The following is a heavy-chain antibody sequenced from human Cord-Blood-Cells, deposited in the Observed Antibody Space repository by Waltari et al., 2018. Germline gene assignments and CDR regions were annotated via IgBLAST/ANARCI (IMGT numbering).Heavy chain of an antibody. J-gene: IGHJ3*02. D-gene: IGHD1-26*01. CDR1: GYTLTSYY. V-gene: IGHV1-46*01. CDR2: IQPSCGST. CDR3: ARVSHGIVGATMDAFDI. Sequence: QVQLVQSGAEVKKPGASVKVSCKASGYTLTSYYMHWVRQATRQGLEGMGIIQPSCGSTSYAQKFQGRVTMTRDTSTSTFYMDLSSLRSEDTAVYYCARVSHGIVGATMDAFDIWGQGTMVTVSS.